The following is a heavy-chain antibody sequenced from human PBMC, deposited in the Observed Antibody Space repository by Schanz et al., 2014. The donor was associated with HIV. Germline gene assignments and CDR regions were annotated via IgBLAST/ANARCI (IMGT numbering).Heavy chain of an antibody. J-gene: IGHJ6*02. Sequence: QVQLVESGGGVVQPGRSLRLSCTASGFTFSSSGMHWVRQAPGKGLEWVAVISYDRSNKNYADSVKGRLIISRDNSKNTLYLQMNSLRAEDTAVYYCARDVSHDSSGHYSDYYYGMDVWGQGTTVTVSS. CDR1: GFTFSSSG. CDR2: ISYDRSNK. CDR3: ARDVSHDSSGHYSDYYYGMDV. V-gene: IGHV3-30*19. D-gene: IGHD3-22*01.